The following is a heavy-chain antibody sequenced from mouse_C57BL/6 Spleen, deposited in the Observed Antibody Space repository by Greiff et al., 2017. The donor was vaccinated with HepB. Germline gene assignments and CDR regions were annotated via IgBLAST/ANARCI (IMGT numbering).Heavy chain of an antibody. V-gene: IGHV1-19*01. D-gene: IGHD4-1*01. CDR1: GYTFTDYY. CDR3: ARRAYWDGMDY. Sequence: VHVKQSGPVLVKPGASVKMSCKASGYTFTDYYMNWVKQSHGKSLEWIGVINPYNGGTSYNQKFKGKATLTVDKSSSTAYMELNSLTSEDSAVYYCARRAYWDGMDYWGQGTSVTVSS. CDR2: INPYNGGT. J-gene: IGHJ4*01.